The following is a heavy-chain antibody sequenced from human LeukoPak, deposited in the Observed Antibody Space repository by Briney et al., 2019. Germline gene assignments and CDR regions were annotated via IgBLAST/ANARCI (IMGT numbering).Heavy chain of an antibody. D-gene: IGHD6-25*01. CDR2: INPNSGGT. V-gene: IGHV1-2*02. CDR1: GYTFTGYY. CDR3: ARSSSSVGWFDP. Sequence: ASVKVSCKASGYTFTGYYMHWVRQAPGQGLEWMGWINPNSGGTNYAQKFRGRVTMTRDTSISTAYMELGRLRSDDTAVYYCARSSSSVGWFDPWGQGTLVTVSS. J-gene: IGHJ5*02.